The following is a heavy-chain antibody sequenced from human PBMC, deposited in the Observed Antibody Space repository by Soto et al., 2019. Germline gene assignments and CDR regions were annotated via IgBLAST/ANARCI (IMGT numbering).Heavy chain of an antibody. V-gene: IGHV4-34*01. CDR1: GGSFSGYY. CDR2: INHSGST. D-gene: IGHD3-10*01. J-gene: IGHJ5*02. Sequence: KASETLSLTCAVYGGSFSGYYWSWIRQPPGKGLEWIGEINHSGSTNYNPSLKSRVTISVDTSKNQFSLKLSSVTAADTAVYYCARAPRYYYGSGRNWFDPWGQGTLVTVSS. CDR3: ARAPRYYYGSGRNWFDP.